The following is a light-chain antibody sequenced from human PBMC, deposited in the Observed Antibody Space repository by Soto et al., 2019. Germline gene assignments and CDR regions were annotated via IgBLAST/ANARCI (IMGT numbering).Light chain of an antibody. Sequence: VMTQSPPSLTVTPGEPASISCSSSQRLLHSNGNIFLDWYLQKPGQSPQVLIYLGFNRASGVRGRVRGSGAGTDFTLKISRVEAEDAGVYYCMQALQTPYTFGQGTKLEIK. CDR2: LGF. CDR1: QRLLHSNGNIF. CDR3: MQALQTPYT. V-gene: IGKV2-28*01. J-gene: IGKJ2*01.